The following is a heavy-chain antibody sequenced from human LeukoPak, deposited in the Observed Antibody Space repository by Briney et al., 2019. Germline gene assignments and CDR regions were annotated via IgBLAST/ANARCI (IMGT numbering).Heavy chain of an antibody. Sequence: GGSLRLSCAASGFTFGGYSMTWVRQAPGKGLEWVSAISVAGVTFYAGSVRGRFTISRENAKNSLSLQMDSLRAGDTAVYYCVKGIRINGYNYFDYWGQGTLVTVSS. CDR3: VKGIRINGYNYFDY. CDR2: ISVAGVT. J-gene: IGHJ4*02. D-gene: IGHD5-24*01. CDR1: GFTFGGYS. V-gene: IGHV3-13*01.